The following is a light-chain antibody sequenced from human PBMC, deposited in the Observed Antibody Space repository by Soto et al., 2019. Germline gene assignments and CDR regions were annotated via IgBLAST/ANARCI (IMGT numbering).Light chain of an antibody. Sequence: DIQMTQSPSTLSASVGDRVTITCRASQTISSWLAWYQQKPGKPPKLLIYEESTLHSGVPSRFSGHKSGTQFTLTIDSLQPEDFATYYCQQVKTYPRTFGGGTKVDIK. J-gene: IGKJ4*01. CDR3: QQVKTYPRT. CDR1: QTISSW. CDR2: EES. V-gene: IGKV1-5*01.